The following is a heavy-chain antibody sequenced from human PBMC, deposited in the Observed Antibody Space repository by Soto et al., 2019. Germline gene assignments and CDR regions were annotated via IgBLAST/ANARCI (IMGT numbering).Heavy chain of an antibody. CDR2: LNGGTGQT. J-gene: IGHJ6*02. D-gene: IGHD1-1*01. CDR3: ARGKGMEENYFYYGLDI. V-gene: IGHV1-3*01. CDR1: GYTISTYG. Sequence: ASVKVSCKASGYTISTYGMHWVRQAPGQSLEWMGWLNGGTGQTRYSQRFQDRVIITRDTSASTGYMELSSLRSEDTAVYYCARGKGMEENYFYYGLDIWGQGTTVTVSS.